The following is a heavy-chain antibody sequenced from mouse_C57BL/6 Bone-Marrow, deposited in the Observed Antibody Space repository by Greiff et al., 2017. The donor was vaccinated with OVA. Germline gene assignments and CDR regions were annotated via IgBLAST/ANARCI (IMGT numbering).Heavy chain of an antibody. V-gene: IGHV1-55*01. CDR1: GYTFTSYW. D-gene: IGHD2-4*01. CDR3: ARERDYYDYPWFAY. CDR2: IYPGSGST. Sequence: QVQLQQPGAELVKPGASVKMSCKASGYTFTSYWITWVKQRPGQGLEWIGDIYPGSGSTNYNEKFKSKATLTVDTSSSTAYMQLSSLTSEDSAVYYCARERDYYDYPWFAYWGQGTLVTVSA. J-gene: IGHJ3*01.